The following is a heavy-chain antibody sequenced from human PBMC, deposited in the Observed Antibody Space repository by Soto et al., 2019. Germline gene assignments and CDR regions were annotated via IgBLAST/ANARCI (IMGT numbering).Heavy chain of an antibody. J-gene: IGHJ1*01. Sequence: QAGGSLRLSCAASGFTFDYYAMHWVRQVPGKGLEWVSGINWNSGSIGYADSVKGRFAISRDNAKNSLHLQMNSLRAEDTAFYYCVKDESINWYSGHFRHWGQGTLVTVSS. CDR3: VKDESINWYSGHFRH. V-gene: IGHV3-9*01. CDR2: INWNSGSI. CDR1: GFTFDYYA. D-gene: IGHD6-13*01.